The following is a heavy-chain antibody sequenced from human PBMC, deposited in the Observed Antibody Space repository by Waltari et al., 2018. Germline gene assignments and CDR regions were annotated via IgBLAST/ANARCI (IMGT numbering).Heavy chain of an antibody. J-gene: IGHJ6*02. CDR2: INHSGST. CDR1: GGSFSGYY. Sequence: QVQLQQWGAGLLKPSETLSLTCAVYGGSFSGYYWSWIRQPPGTGLEWAGEINHSGSTNYNPSLKSRVTISVDTSKNQFSLKLSSVTAADTAVYYCARGRLRFLEWLLSGGGGTLHRYGMDVWGQGTTVTVSS. CDR3: ARGRLRFLEWLLSGGGGTLHRYGMDV. D-gene: IGHD3-3*01. V-gene: IGHV4-34*01.